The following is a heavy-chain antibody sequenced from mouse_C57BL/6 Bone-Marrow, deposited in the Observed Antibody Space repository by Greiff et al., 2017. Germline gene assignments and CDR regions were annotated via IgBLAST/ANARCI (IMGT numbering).Heavy chain of an antibody. D-gene: IGHD1-1*01. Sequence: EVQLQQSGAELVRPGASVKLSCTASGFNIKDDYMHWVKQRPEQGLEWIGWIDPENGDTEYASKFQGKATIAADTSSNTAYLQLSSLTSEDTAVYYCTELLTITTVVATPRYFDVWGTGTTVTVSS. V-gene: IGHV14-4*01. CDR1: GFNIKDDY. CDR2: IDPENGDT. CDR3: TELLTITTVVATPRYFDV. J-gene: IGHJ1*03.